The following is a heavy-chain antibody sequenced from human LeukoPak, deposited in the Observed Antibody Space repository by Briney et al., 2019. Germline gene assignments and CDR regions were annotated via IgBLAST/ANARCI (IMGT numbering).Heavy chain of an antibody. CDR3: ARGYGSSRGWY. V-gene: IGHV3-74*01. J-gene: IGHJ4*02. CDR2: INSDGSST. Sequence: GGSLRLSCAAYGFTFSSYWMHWVRQAPGKGLVWVSRINSDGSSTSYADSVKGRFTISRDNAKNTLYLQMNSLRAEDTAVYYCARGYGSSRGWYWGQGTLVTVSS. D-gene: IGHD6-6*01. CDR1: GFTFSSYW.